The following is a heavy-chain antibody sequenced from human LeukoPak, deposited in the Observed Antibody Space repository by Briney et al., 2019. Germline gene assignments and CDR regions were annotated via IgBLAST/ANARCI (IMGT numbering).Heavy chain of an antibody. Sequence: SETLSLTCSVSGDSSDSSFYYWGWIRQPPGRGLEWIGSIYYSGDTYYNASLKSRVTMSVDTPKNQFSLNLRSVTAADTAVYYCARHRLPGPLHDFDYWGQGTLVTVSS. CDR3: ARHRLPGPLHDFDY. J-gene: IGHJ4*02. D-gene: IGHD5-24*01. V-gene: IGHV4-39*01. CDR1: GDSSDSSFYY. CDR2: IYYSGDT.